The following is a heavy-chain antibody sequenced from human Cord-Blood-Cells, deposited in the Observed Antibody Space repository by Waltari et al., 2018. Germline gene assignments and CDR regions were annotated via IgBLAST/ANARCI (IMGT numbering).Heavy chain of an antibody. CDR2: ISAVFGTA. CDR3: ARFLYRTSCYDY. D-gene: IGHD2-2*01. Sequence: QVQLVQSGAEVKKPGSSVKVSCKASGGTFSSYAIRWVRQAPGQGLEWMEGISAVFGTADYAQKFQGKVTITADESTSTSYMELSSLRSEDTAVYYCARFLYRTSCYDYWGHGTLVTVSS. CDR1: GGTFSSYA. J-gene: IGHJ4*01. V-gene: IGHV1-69*01.